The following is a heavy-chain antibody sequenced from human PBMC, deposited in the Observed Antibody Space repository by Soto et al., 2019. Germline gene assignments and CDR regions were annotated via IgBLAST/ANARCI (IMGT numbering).Heavy chain of an antibody. CDR2: INAGNGNT. V-gene: IGHV1-3*01. J-gene: IGHJ5*02. D-gene: IGHD4-17*01. Sequence: QVQLVQSGAEVKKPGASVKVSCKASGYTFTSYAMHWVRQAPGQRLEWMGWINAGNGNTKYSQKFQGRVTITRDTSASTAYMELSSRRSEDTAVYYCARDDCGDYEGSKNNWFDPWGQGTLVTVSS. CDR1: GYTFTSYA. CDR3: ARDDCGDYEGSKNNWFDP.